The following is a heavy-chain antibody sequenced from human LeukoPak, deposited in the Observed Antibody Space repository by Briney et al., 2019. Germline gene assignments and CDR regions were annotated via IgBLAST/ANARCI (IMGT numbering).Heavy chain of an antibody. D-gene: IGHD3-16*01. CDR1: GFTFSSYS. Sequence: GGSLRLSCAASGFTFSSYSMNWVRQAPGKGLGWVSYISSSSSTIYYADSVKGRFTISRDNAKNSLYLQMNSLRAEDTAVYYCAREDVGGYFDYWGQGTLVTVSS. CDR3: AREDVGGYFDY. J-gene: IGHJ4*02. V-gene: IGHV3-48*04. CDR2: ISSSSSTI.